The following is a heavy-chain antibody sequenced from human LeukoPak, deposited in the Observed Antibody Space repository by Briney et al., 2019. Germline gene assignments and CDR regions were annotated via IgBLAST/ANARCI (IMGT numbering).Heavy chain of an antibody. CDR1: GFTVSSNY. CDR2: IRSKAYGGTT. D-gene: IGHD1-26*01. CDR3: IGEGATDY. J-gene: IGHJ4*02. Sequence: PGGSLRLSCAASGFTVSSNYMSWVRQAPGKGLEWVGFIRSKAYGGTTEYAASVKGRFTISRDDSNSIAYLEMNTLKTEDTAMYYCIGEGATDYWGQGSLVTVSS. V-gene: IGHV3-49*04.